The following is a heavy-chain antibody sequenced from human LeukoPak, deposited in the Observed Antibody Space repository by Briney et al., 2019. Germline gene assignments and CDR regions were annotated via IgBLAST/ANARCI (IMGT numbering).Heavy chain of an antibody. CDR3: ARGSSSTGYYFDY. CDR2: ISSSSSYI. CDR1: GFTFSDYY. V-gene: IGHV3-11*06. J-gene: IGHJ4*02. Sequence: PGGSLRLSCAASGFTFSDYYMSWIRQAPGKGLEWVSSISSSSSYIYYADSVKGRFTISRDNAKNSLYLQMNSLRAEDTAVYYCARGSSSTGYYFDYWGQGTLVTVSS. D-gene: IGHD3-22*01.